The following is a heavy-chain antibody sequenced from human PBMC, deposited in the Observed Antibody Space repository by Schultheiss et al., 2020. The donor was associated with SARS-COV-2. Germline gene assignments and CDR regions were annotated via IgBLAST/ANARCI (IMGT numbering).Heavy chain of an antibody. J-gene: IGHJ5*02. CDR2: ISAYNGNT. CDR1: GYTFTGYY. D-gene: IGHD3-22*01. V-gene: IGHV1-18*04. CDR3: ARENGYYYDSSGDGNWFDP. Sequence: ASVKVSCKASGYTFTGYYMHWVRQAPGQGLEWMGWISAYNGNTNYAQKLQGRVTMTTDTSTSTAYMELRSLRSDDTAVYYCARENGYYYDSSGDGNWFDPWGQGTLVTVSS.